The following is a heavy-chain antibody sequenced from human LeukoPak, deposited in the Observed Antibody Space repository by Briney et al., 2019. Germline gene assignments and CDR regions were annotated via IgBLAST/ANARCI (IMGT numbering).Heavy chain of an antibody. Sequence: SETLSLTCTVSGYSISRGYYWGWIRQPPGKGLEWIGSIYHSGSTYYNPSLKNRVTMSVDTSKNRFSLKLSSVTAADTAVYYCAKGDPFRAGWFDPWGQGILVTVSS. CDR2: IYHSGST. V-gene: IGHV4-38-2*02. J-gene: IGHJ5*02. D-gene: IGHD6-13*01. CDR1: GYSISRGYY. CDR3: AKGDPFRAGWFDP.